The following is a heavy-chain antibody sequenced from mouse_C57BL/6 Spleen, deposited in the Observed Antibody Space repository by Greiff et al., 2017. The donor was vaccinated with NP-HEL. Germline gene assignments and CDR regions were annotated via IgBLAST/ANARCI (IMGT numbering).Heavy chain of an antibody. CDR2: INYDGSST. J-gene: IGHJ2*01. V-gene: IGHV5-16*01. Sequence: EVKLVESEGGLVQPGSSMKLSCTASGFTFSDYYMAWVRQVPEKGLEWVANINYDGSSTYYLDSLKSRFNISRDNAKHILYLQMSSLKSADTATYYCSRGEYYYYVDYWGQGTTLTVSS. D-gene: IGHD1-1*02. CDR3: SRGEYYYYVDY. CDR1: GFTFSDYY.